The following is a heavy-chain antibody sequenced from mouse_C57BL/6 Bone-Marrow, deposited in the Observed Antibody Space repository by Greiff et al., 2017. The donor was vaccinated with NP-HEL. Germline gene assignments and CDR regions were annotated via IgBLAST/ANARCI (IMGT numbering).Heavy chain of an antibody. CDR1: GYTFTSYT. V-gene: IGHV1-4*01. D-gene: IGHD1-1*01. J-gene: IGHJ2*01. CDR3: ARSLRDY. CDR2: INPSSGYT. Sequence: VQLQQSGAELARPGTTVKMSCKASGYTFTSYTMHWVKQRPGQGLEWIGYINPSSGYTKSNQKFKDKATLTADKSSSTAYMQLSSLTSEDSAVYYCARSLRDYWGQGTTLTVSS.